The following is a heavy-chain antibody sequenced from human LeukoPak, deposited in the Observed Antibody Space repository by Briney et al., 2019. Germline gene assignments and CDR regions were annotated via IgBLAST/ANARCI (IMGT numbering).Heavy chain of an antibody. Sequence: ASVKVSCKASGYTFTSYDMQWVRQAPGQRLEWMGWINPGNGSTKYSQKFQGRVTITRDTSASTAYMELSSLRSEDTAEYYCSRAGGSGWLNCYYNYGMDVWGQGTTVTVSS. CDR3: SRAGGSGWLNCYYNYGMDV. J-gene: IGHJ6*02. V-gene: IGHV1-3*01. CDR2: INPGNGST. D-gene: IGHD6-19*01. CDR1: GYTFTSYD.